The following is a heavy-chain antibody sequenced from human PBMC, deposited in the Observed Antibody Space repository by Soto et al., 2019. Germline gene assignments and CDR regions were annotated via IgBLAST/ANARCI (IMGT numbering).Heavy chain of an antibody. Sequence: PSETLSLTCAVYGGSFSVYYWSWIRQPPRKGLEWIGEINHSGRTNYNPSLKSRVTISVDTSKNQFSLKLSSVTAADTAVYYCASGLVTIVRGVIRDYYYYGMDVWGQGTTVTVSS. J-gene: IGHJ6*02. D-gene: IGHD3-10*01. V-gene: IGHV4-34*01. CDR3: ASGLVTIVRGVIRDYYYYGMDV. CDR1: GGSFSVYY. CDR2: INHSGRT.